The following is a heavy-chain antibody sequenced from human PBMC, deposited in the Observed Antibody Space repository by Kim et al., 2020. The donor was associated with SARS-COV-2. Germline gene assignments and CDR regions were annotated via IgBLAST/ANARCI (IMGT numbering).Heavy chain of an antibody. CDR2: INTNTGNP. V-gene: IGHV7-4-1*02. CDR3: ARDWKHTIFGVVITYSAFAI. CDR1: GYTFTSYA. Sequence: ASVKVSCKASGYTFTSYAMNWVRQAPGQGLEWMGWINTNTGNPTYAQGFTGRFVFSLDTSVSTAYLQISSLKAEDTAIYYCARDWKHTIFGVVITYSAFAIWGQGTMVTVSS. J-gene: IGHJ3*02. D-gene: IGHD3-3*01.